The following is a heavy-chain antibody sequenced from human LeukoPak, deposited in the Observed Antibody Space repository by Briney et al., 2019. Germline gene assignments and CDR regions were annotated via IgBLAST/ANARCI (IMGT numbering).Heavy chain of an antibody. CDR2: IYYSGST. J-gene: IGHJ6*02. CDR3: ARGMGDFWGGYLSGYYYYGMDV. Sequence: PSETLSLTCTVSGGSISSYYRSWIRQPPGKGLEWIGYIYYSGSTNYNPSLKSRVTISVDTSKNQFSLKLSSVTAADTAVYYCARGMGDFWGGYLSGYYYYGMDVWGQGTTVTVSS. D-gene: IGHD3-3*01. V-gene: IGHV4-59*01. CDR1: GGSISSYY.